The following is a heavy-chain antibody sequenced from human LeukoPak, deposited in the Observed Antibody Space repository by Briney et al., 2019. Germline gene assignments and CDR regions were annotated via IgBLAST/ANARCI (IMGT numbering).Heavy chain of an antibody. CDR2: INPHNGNT. J-gene: IGHJ6*03. Sequence: ASVKLSCKASGYTFTTYGVTWVRRAPGQGLEWVAWINPHNGNTNYAQNLQGRATVTTDASTSTAYMESRNLRSDDTALYYCARATRSFYYYMDVWGKGTTVTVS. D-gene: IGHD6-19*01. CDR3: ARATRSFYYYMDV. CDR1: GYTFTTYG. V-gene: IGHV1-18*01.